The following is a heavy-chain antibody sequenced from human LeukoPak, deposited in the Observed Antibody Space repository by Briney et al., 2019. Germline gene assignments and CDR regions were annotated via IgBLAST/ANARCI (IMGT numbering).Heavy chain of an antibody. J-gene: IGHJ5*01. CDR1: GGSFSSYY. CDR3: ARVTRFTQFGELWFDS. V-gene: IGHV4-34*01. CDR2: ITHSRST. D-gene: IGHD3-10*01. Sequence: SETLSLTCAVYGGSFSSYYWSCIRQSPEKGLEWIGEITHSRSTNYNPSLKSRVTISLVTSKTQFSLKLTSVTAADTAVYYCARVTRFTQFGELWFDSWGQGTLLTVSS.